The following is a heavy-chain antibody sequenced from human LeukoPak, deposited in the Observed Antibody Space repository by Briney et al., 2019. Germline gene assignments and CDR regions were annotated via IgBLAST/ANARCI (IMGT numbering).Heavy chain of an antibody. Sequence: GSSVKVSCKASGGTFSSNAISWVRQAPGQGLEWMGGIIPIFGTANYAQKFQGRVTITAHESTSTAYMELSSLRSEDTAVYYCARGYDSLRTDYGDWLDPWGQGTLVTVSS. CDR3: ARGYDSLRTDYGDWLDP. D-gene: IGHD3-22*01. J-gene: IGHJ5*02. V-gene: IGHV1-69*01. CDR1: GGTFSSNA. CDR2: IIPIFGTA.